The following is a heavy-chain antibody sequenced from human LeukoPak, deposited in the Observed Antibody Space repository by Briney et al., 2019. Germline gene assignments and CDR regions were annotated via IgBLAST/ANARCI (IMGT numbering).Heavy chain of an antibody. CDR1: GGSISSGDYY. V-gene: IGHV4-30-4*01. D-gene: IGHD3-16*01. J-gene: IGHJ4*02. CDR3: ARVGGEQPTYYFDY. CDR2: IYYGGST. Sequence: PSQTLSLTCTVSGGSISSGDYYWSWIRQPPGKGLEWIGYIYYGGSTYYNPSLKSRVTISVDTSKNQFSLKLSSVTATDTAVYYCARVGGEQPTYYFDYWGQGTLVTVSS.